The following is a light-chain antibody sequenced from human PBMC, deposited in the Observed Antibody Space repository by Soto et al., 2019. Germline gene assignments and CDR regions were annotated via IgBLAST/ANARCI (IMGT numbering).Light chain of an antibody. Sequence: QSALTQPASVSGSPGQSVTISCTGSSSDIGGYKYVSWYQQLPGEAPKLMIYDVNKRPSGVPDRFSGSNSGNTASLTISGLQAEDEADYYCCSYAGTTHVFGIGTKLTVL. CDR3: CSYAGTTHV. CDR2: DVN. CDR1: SSDIGGYKY. J-gene: IGLJ1*01. V-gene: IGLV2-11*01.